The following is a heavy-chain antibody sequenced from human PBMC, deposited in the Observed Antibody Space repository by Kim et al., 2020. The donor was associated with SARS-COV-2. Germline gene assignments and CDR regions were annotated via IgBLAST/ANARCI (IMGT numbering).Heavy chain of an antibody. CDR1: GFTFSTYA. CDR3: VKDRGSVIRDFDY. J-gene: IGHJ4*02. V-gene: IGHV3-64D*09. Sequence: GGSLRLSCSASGFTFSTYAMHWVRQAPGKGLEYVSAINNIGRTTYYADSVKGRFTISRDNSKNTLYLQMSSLRPEDTAVYYCVKDRGSVIRDFDYWGQGTLVTVPS. D-gene: IGHD3-10*01. CDR2: INNIGRTT.